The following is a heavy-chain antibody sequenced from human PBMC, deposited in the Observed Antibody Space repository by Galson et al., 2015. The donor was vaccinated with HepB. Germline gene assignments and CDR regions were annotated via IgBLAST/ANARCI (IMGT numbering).Heavy chain of an antibody. D-gene: IGHD4-17*01. CDR3: ARISASGGDYEGWYYGMDV. J-gene: IGHJ6*02. CDR2: IIPIFGTA. V-gene: IGHV1-69*06. Sequence: SVKVSCKASGGTFSSYAISWVRQAPGQGLEWMGGIIPIFGTANYAQKFQGRVTITADKSTSTAYMELSSLRSEDTAVYYCARISASGGDYEGWYYGMDVWGQGTTVTVSS. CDR1: GGTFSSYA.